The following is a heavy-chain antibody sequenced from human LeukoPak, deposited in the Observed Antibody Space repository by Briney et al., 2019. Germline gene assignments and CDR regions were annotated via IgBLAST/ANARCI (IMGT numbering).Heavy chain of an antibody. J-gene: IGHJ4*02. CDR1: GFTFSSYG. Sequence: GGSLRLSCAASGFTFSSYGMHWVRQAPGKGLEWVAVIWYDGSNKYYADSVKGRFTISRDNSKNTLYLQMNSLRAEDTALYFCAKISSSAEPNFDYWGQGILLTVSS. D-gene: IGHD1-14*01. CDR3: AKISSSAEPNFDY. V-gene: IGHV3-33*06. CDR2: IWYDGSNK.